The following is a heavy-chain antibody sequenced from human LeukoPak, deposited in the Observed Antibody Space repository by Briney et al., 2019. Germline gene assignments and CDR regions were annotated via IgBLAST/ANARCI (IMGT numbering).Heavy chain of an antibody. Sequence: QPGRSLRLSCAASGFTFDDYAMHWVRRAPGKGLEWVSGISWNSGSIGYADSVKGRFTISRDNAKNSLYLQMNSLRAEDTAVYYCARDHTVAGTPGNWGQGTLVTVSS. V-gene: IGHV3-9*01. CDR1: GFTFDDYA. D-gene: IGHD6-19*01. CDR3: ARDHTVAGTPGN. CDR2: ISWNSGSI. J-gene: IGHJ4*02.